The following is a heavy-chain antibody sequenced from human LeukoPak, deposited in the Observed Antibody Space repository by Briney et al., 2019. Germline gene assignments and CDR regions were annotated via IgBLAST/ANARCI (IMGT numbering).Heavy chain of an antibody. V-gene: IGHV1-2*06. CDR1: GYTFAGYY. CDR2: INPNSGGT. D-gene: IGHD6-13*01. Sequence: ASVKVSCKASGYTFAGYYLYWVRQAPGQGLEWMGRINPNSGGTNYAQKFQGRVTMTRDTSISTAYMELSSLRSDDTAVFYCARRIAAAGHFDYWGQGTLVTVSS. CDR3: ARRIAAAGHFDY. J-gene: IGHJ4*02.